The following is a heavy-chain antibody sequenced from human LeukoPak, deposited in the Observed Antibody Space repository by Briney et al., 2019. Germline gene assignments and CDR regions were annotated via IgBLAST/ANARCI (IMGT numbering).Heavy chain of an antibody. CDR3: AKDRGLVGATGAFDI. D-gene: IGHD1-26*01. CDR1: GFTFSSYA. Sequence: GGSLRLSCAASGFTFSSYAMSWVRQAPGKGLEWVSTLSGSGGNTYYADSVKGRVTISRDNSKNTLYLQMNSLRAEDTAVYYCAKDRGLVGATGAFDIWGQGTMVTVSS. J-gene: IGHJ3*02. V-gene: IGHV3-23*01. CDR2: LSGSGGNT.